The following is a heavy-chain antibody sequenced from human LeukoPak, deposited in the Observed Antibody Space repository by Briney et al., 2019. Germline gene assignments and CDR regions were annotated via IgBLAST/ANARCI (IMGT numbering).Heavy chain of an antibody. V-gene: IGHV3-21*01. Sequence: PGGSLRLSCAASGFTFSSYSMNWVRQAPGKGLEWVSSISSSSSYIYYADSVKGRFTISRDNAKNSLYLQMNSLRAEDTAVYYCARVSKKGDSSAYNPSDSWGQGTLVTVSS. CDR1: GFTFSSYS. D-gene: IGHD3-22*01. CDR3: ARVSKKGDSSAYNPSDS. J-gene: IGHJ5*01. CDR2: ISSSSSYI.